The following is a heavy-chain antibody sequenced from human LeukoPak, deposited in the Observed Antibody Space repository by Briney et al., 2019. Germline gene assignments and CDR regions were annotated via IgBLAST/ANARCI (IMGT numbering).Heavy chain of an antibody. V-gene: IGHV4-30-4*01. D-gene: IGHD2-15*01. CDR2: IYYSGST. J-gene: IGHJ6*02. Sequence: SETLSLTCTVSGGSISSGDYYWSWIRQPPGKGLEWIGYIYYSGSTYYNPSLKSRVTISVDTSKNQFSLKLSSVTAADTAVYYCARQGPPTKAVNYYYYYGMDVWGQGTRVTVSS. CDR1: GGSISSGDYY. CDR3: ARQGPPTKAVNYYYYYGMDV.